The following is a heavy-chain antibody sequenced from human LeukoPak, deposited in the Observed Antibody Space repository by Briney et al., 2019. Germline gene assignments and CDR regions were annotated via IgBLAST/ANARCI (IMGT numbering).Heavy chain of an antibody. CDR2: ISTSGST. J-gene: IGHJ5*02. Sequence: PSETLSLTRTVPGGSISSYYRSWIRQPAGKGLEWIRRISTSGSTNYNTSVKSRVTMSVDTSKNQLSLKLRSVTAADTAVYYCARGAGYVSWFDPWGQGTLVTVSS. V-gene: IGHV4-4*07. CDR1: GGSISSYY. D-gene: IGHD2-2*01. CDR3: ARGAGYVSWFDP.